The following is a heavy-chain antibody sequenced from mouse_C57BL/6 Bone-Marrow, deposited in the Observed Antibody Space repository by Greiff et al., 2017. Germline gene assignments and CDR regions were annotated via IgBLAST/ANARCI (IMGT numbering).Heavy chain of an antibody. CDR1: GYTFTGYW. Sequence: QVQLQQSGAELMKPGASVKLSCKATGYTFTGYWIEWVKQRPGHGLEWIGEILPGSGSTNYNEKFKGKATFTADTSSNTAYMQISSLTTEDSAIYYCARGYYGSSYWYFDVWGTGTTVTVSS. V-gene: IGHV1-9*01. D-gene: IGHD1-1*01. J-gene: IGHJ1*03. CDR3: ARGYYGSSYWYFDV. CDR2: ILPGSGST.